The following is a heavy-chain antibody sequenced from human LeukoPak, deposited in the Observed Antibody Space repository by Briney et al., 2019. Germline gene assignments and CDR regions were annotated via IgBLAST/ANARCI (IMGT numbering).Heavy chain of an antibody. CDR1: GGSISSGDYY. D-gene: IGHD5-24*01. Sequence: SQTLSLTCTVSGGSISSGDYYWSWIRQPPGKGLEWIGYIYYSGSTYYNPSLKSRVTILVDTSKNQFSLKLSSVTAADTAVYYCARGEEGRDGYNFGYWGQGTLVTVSS. CDR3: ARGEEGRDGYNFGY. J-gene: IGHJ4*02. CDR2: IYYSGST. V-gene: IGHV4-30-4*01.